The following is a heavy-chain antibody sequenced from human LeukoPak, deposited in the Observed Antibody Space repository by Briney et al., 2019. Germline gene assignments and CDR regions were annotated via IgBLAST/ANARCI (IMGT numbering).Heavy chain of an antibody. CDR2: IYPGDSET. J-gene: IGHJ3*02. Sequence: GESLKISCKGSGYNFSSYWIGWVRQMPGKGLEWMGIIYPGDSETRYSPSFQGQVTISADKSISTAYLQWSSLKASDTAMYYCARPESGVNSAFDIWGQGTMVTVSS. CDR3: ARPESGVNSAFDI. D-gene: IGHD2-15*01. V-gene: IGHV5-51*01. CDR1: GYNFSSYW.